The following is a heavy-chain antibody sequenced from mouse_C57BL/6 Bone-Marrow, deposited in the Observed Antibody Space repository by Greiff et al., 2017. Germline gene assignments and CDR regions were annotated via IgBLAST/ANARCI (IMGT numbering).Heavy chain of an antibody. Sequence: QVQLQQPGAELVMPGASVKLSCKASGYTFTSYWMHWVKQRPGQGLEWIGEIDPSDSYTNYNQKFKGKSTLTVDKSSSTAYMQLSSLTSEDSAVYYCARDDGYYDYFDYWCQGTTLTVSS. V-gene: IGHV1-69*01. CDR3: ARDDGYYDYFDY. J-gene: IGHJ2*01. D-gene: IGHD2-3*01. CDR1: GYTFTSYW. CDR2: IDPSDSYT.